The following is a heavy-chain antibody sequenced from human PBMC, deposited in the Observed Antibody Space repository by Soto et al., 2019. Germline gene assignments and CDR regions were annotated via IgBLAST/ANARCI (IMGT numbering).Heavy chain of an antibody. V-gene: IGHV3-72*01. D-gene: IGHD7-27*01. CDR2: SRNKAKSYTT. J-gene: IGHJ6*03. CDR3: ARLLGGAYYYYKDV. Sequence: GGSLRLSCAASGFTFSDHYMDWVRQAPGKGLEWVGRSRNKAKSYTTEYAASVKGRFTISRDDSKNSLYLQMNSLKTEDTAVYYCARLLGGAYYYYKDVWGKGTTVTVS. CDR1: GFTFSDHY.